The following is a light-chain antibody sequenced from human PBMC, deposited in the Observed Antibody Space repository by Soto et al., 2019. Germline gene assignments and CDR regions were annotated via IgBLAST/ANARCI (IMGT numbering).Light chain of an antibody. CDR3: QSSASRLSGLV. V-gene: IGLV1-40*01. CDR2: GNS. CDR1: SSNIGAGYD. Sequence: QSVLTQPPSVSGAPGQRVTISCTGSSSNIGAGYDVHWYQQLPGTAPKLLIYGNSNRPSGVPDRFSGSKSGTSASLAITGLQAEDEADSYCQSSASRLSGLVFGGGTKVTVL. J-gene: IGLJ2*01.